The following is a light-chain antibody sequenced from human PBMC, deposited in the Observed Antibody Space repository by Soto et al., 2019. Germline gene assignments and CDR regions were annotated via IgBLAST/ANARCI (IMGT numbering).Light chain of an antibody. V-gene: IGKV3-20*01. Sequence: EFVFTQSPCTLSLSPGERATLSCRASQTVRNNYIAWYQQKPGQAPRLLIYDASSRATGIPDRFSGGGSGTDFTLTISRLEPEDFAVYYCQQFSSYPLTFGGGTKVDIK. CDR1: QTVRNNY. CDR2: DAS. CDR3: QQFSSYPLT. J-gene: IGKJ4*01.